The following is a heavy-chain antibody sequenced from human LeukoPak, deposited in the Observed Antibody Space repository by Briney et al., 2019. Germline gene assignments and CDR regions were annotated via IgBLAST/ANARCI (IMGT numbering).Heavy chain of an antibody. V-gene: IGHV3-7*01. Sequence: GGSLRLSCAASGITLSNYWMSWVRQAPGKGLEWVANINQDGSEKYYVDSVKGRFTISRDNAKNSLYLQMSSLRAEDTAVYYCARGVRAAAGTLGDYLGQGTLVTVSS. CDR2: INQDGSEK. CDR1: GITLSNYW. J-gene: IGHJ4*02. CDR3: ARGVRAAAGTLGDY. D-gene: IGHD6-13*01.